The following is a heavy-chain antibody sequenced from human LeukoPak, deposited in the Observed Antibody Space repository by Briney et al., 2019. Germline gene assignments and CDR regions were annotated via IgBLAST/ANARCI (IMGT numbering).Heavy chain of an antibody. Sequence: PGGSLRLSCVVSGFTLSSYWMHWVRQAPGKGLVWVSRMNSDGSSTTYADSAKGRFTISRDNAKNTLYLQMNSLRAEDTAVYYCAKVFGSYYGDYWGQGTLVTVSS. V-gene: IGHV3-74*01. J-gene: IGHJ4*02. CDR2: MNSDGSST. CDR3: AKVFGSYYGDY. CDR1: GFTLSSYW. D-gene: IGHD1-26*01.